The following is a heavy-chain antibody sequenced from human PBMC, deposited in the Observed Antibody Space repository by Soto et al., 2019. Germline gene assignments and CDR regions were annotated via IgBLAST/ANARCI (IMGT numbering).Heavy chain of an antibody. CDR2: LYGDGNGI. J-gene: IGHJ4*02. CDR1: GFTFSDYA. Sequence: GSLRLSCAASGFTFSDYAMIWVRQAPGKGLEWVSGLYGDGNGIHYADSVKGRFTISRDNYENSVYLQMNSLRVEDTAVYYCAKDAVSRDGVWLAHDWGQGALVTASS. D-gene: IGHD6-19*01. CDR3: AKDAVSRDGVWLAHD. V-gene: IGHV3-23*01.